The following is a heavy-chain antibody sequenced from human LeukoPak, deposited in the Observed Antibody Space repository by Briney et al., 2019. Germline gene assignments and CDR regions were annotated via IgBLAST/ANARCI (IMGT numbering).Heavy chain of an antibody. J-gene: IGHJ6*03. CDR2: ISSSSSYI. Sequence: PGGSLRLSCAASGFTFFSYTMNWVRQAPGKGLEWVSSISSSSSYIYYADSVKGRFTISRDNSKNTLYLQMNSLRAEDTAVYYCARVGGAAAGYYYYYYMDVWGKGTTVTVSS. CDR3: ARVGGAAAGYYYYYYMDV. D-gene: IGHD6-13*01. CDR1: GFTFFSYT. V-gene: IGHV3-21*01.